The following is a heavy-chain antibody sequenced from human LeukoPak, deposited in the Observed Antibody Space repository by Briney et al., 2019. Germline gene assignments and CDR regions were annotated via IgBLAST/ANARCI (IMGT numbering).Heavy chain of an antibody. V-gene: IGHV3-30*18. CDR1: GFTFSSYG. CDR3: AKSPVVPAAKRRDAYFQH. D-gene: IGHD2-2*01. CDR2: ISYDGSNK. J-gene: IGHJ1*01. Sequence: AGGSLRLSCAASGFTFSSYGMHWVCQAPGKGLEWVAVISYDGSNKYYADSVKGRFTISRDNSKNTLYLQMNSLRAEDTAVYYCAKSPVVPAAKRRDAYFQHWGQGTLVTVSS.